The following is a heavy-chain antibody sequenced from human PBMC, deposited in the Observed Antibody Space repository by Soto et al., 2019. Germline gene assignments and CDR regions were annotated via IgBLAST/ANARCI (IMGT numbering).Heavy chain of an antibody. V-gene: IGHV3-23*01. J-gene: IGHJ4*02. CDR1: GVTFSSYA. Sequence: GGSLRLSCAASGVTFSSYAMSGVRQAPGKGLEWVSAISGSGDSTYYADSVKGRFTISRDNSKNTLYLQMNSLRAEDTAVYYCAKGGSGGISQARYYFDYWGQGTLVTVSS. CDR3: AKGGSGGISQARYYFDY. CDR2: ISGSGDST. D-gene: IGHD2-15*01.